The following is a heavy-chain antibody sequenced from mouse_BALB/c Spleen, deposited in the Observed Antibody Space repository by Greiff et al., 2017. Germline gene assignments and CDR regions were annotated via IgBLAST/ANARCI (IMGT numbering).Heavy chain of an antibody. D-gene: IGHD1-1*01. J-gene: IGHJ4*01. Sequence: EVKVVESGGGLVQPGGSLRLSCATSGFTFTDYYMSWVRQPPGKALEWLGFIRNKANGYTTEYSASVKGRFTISRDNSQSILYLQMNTLRAEDSATYYCARVLSYYYGSSSYAMDYWGQGTSVTVSS. CDR1: GFTFTDYY. V-gene: IGHV7-3*02. CDR3: ARVLSYYYGSSSYAMDY. CDR2: IRNKANGYTT.